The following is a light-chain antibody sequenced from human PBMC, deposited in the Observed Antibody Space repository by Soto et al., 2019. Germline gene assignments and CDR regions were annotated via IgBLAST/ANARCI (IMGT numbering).Light chain of an antibody. CDR1: QSVTNNF. CDR2: GAS. CDR3: QQYGRSPLLYT. Sequence: EIVLTQSPGTLSLSPGERATLSCRASQSVTNNFLAWYQQKPGQAPRLLIYGASTRAAGVPDRFSGSGSGTDFTLTITRLEPEDLAVYYCQQYGRSPLLYTFGQGTKLGVK. V-gene: IGKV3-20*01. J-gene: IGKJ2*01.